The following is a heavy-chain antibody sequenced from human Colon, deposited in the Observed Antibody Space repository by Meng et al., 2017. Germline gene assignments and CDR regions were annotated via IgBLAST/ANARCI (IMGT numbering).Heavy chain of an antibody. CDR1: GGSFSGYY. J-gene: IGHJ5*02. V-gene: IGHV4-34*01. CDR2: INHSGST. Sequence: QGELQKWGAVLLKPSETMSLTCAGYGGSFSGYYWSWIRQPPGKGLEWIGEINHSGSTNYNPSLKSRVTISVDTSKNQFSLKLSSVTAADTAVYYCARERLSSGWYGGRWFDPWGQGTLVTVSS. CDR3: ARERLSSGWYGGRWFDP. D-gene: IGHD6-19*01.